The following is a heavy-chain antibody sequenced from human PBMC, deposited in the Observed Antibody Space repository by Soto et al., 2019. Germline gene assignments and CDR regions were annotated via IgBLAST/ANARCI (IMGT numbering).Heavy chain of an antibody. CDR3: ASHYDFGDYYYHMDV. D-gene: IGHD3-3*01. CDR1: GGSISSYY. Sequence: PSETLSLTCTVSGGSISSYYWSWIRQPPGKGLEWIGYIYYSGSTNYNPSLKSRVTISVDTSKNQFSLKLSSVTAADTAVYYCASHYDFGDYYYHMDVWGKGTTVTVSS. CDR2: IYYSGST. J-gene: IGHJ6*03. V-gene: IGHV4-59*08.